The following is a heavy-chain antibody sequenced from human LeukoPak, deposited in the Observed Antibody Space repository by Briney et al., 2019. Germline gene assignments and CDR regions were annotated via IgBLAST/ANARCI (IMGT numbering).Heavy chain of an antibody. V-gene: IGHV3-23*01. CDR2: ISGSGGST. Sequence: QPGGSLRLSCAASGFTFNSYAMSWVRQAPGKGLEWVSAISGSGGSTYYADSVKGRFTISRDNSKNTLYLQMNSLRAEDTAVYYCAKREKYCSGGSCFNWFDPWGQGTLVTVSS. D-gene: IGHD2-15*01. J-gene: IGHJ5*02. CDR1: GFTFNSYA. CDR3: AKREKYCSGGSCFNWFDP.